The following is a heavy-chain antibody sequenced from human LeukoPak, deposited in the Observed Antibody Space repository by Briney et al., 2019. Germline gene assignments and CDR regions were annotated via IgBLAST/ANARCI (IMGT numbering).Heavy chain of an antibody. D-gene: IGHD2-21*02. CDR1: GFTFSSYG. J-gene: IGHJ4*02. V-gene: IGHV3-33*01. CDR2: IWYNGSNK. CDR3: ARDLVQLTEGLTYCGGDCFYYFDY. Sequence: PGGSLRLSCAASGFTFSSYGMHWVRQAPGKGLEWVAVIWYNGSNKYYADSVKGRFTISRDNSKNTLYLQMNSLRAEDTAVYYCARDLVQLTEGLTYCGGDCFYYFDYWGQGTLVTVSS.